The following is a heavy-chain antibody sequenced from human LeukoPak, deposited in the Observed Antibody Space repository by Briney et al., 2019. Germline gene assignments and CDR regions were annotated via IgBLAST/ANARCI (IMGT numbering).Heavy chain of an antibody. CDR1: GGSFSGYH. V-gene: IGHV4-34*01. CDR2: INHSGST. J-gene: IGHJ5*02. Sequence: SETLSLTCGVYGGSFSGYHWTWIRLRPGKGLEWIGDINHSGSTHYNPSLKSRVPISVDTSNNQFSLKLHSVTAADTAVYYCARGFPSSSRWFDPWGQGTLVSVSS. CDR3: ARGFPSSSRWFDP. D-gene: IGHD6-6*01.